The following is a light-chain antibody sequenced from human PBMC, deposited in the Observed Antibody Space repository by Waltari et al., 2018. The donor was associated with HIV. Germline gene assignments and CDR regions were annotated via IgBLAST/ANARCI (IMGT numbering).Light chain of an antibody. CDR1: QNIGRT. Sequence: DIQMTQSPSSVSASVGGAVPLSCRASQNIGRTLAWYQLKPGRAPRLLIYEASRLDEGVPTRFKGSGFRSNFTLAISNLQPEDFAIYFCQQAKNFPHTFAGGTRVE. V-gene: IGKV1-12*01. J-gene: IGKJ4*01. CDR2: EAS. CDR3: QQAKNFPHT.